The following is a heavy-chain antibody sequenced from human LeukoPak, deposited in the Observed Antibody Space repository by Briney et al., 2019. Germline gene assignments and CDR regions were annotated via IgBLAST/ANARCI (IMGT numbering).Heavy chain of an antibody. Sequence: PSETLSLTCSVSGGSISSSSYYWGWIRQPPGKGLEWIGNIYYSGSTYYNPSLKSRVTISVDTSKNQFSLNLNSVTAADTAVYYCARATVTTDFDFWGQGTLVTVSS. V-gene: IGHV4-39*07. D-gene: IGHD4-11*01. J-gene: IGHJ4*02. CDR2: IYYSGST. CDR3: ARATVTTDFDF. CDR1: GGSISSSSYY.